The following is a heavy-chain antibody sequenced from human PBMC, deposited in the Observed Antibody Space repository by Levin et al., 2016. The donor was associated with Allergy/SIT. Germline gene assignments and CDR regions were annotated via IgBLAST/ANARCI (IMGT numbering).Heavy chain of an antibody. Sequence: WIRQPPGKGLEWVSAIGGSTGSTYYSDSVKGRFTISRGNSKNTLYLQMNSLRVEDTAVYYCAKETSGWYVSYYYGLDVWGQGTTVTVSS. CDR2: IGGSTGST. V-gene: IGHV3-23*01. J-gene: IGHJ6*02. D-gene: IGHD6-13*01. CDR3: AKETSGWYVSYYYGLDV.